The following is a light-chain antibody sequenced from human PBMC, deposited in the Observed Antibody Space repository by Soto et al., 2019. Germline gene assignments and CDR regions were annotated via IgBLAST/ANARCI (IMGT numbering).Light chain of an antibody. CDR3: QQYAGLPYT. V-gene: IGKV3-20*01. Sequence: EIVLTQSPGTLSLSPGERASLSYRASQSVSSSYLAWYQQKPGQAPRLLIYGASSRATGIPDRFSGSGSGTDFTLTISRLEPEDFAVYYCQQYAGLPYTFGQGTKLAIK. CDR1: QSVSSSY. J-gene: IGKJ2*01. CDR2: GAS.